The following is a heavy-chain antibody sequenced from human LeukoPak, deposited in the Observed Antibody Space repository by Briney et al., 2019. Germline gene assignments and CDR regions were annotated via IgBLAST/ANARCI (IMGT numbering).Heavy chain of an antibody. CDR3: ARSSYLYSYSTN. Sequence: ASVKVSCKSSGYTSSSYGISWMRQAPGQGPEWMGWISTYNGNTNYAQKFQGRVTMTTDTSTSTAYMELRSLRSDDTAVYYCARSSYLYSYSTNWGQGTLVTVSS. V-gene: IGHV1-18*04. CDR1: GYTSSSYG. CDR2: ISTYNGNT. D-gene: IGHD5-18*01. J-gene: IGHJ4*02.